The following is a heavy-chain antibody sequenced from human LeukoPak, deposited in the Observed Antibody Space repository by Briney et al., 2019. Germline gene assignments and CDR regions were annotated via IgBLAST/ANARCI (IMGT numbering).Heavy chain of an antibody. CDR1: KFTFSAYT. D-gene: IGHD2-15*01. Sequence: PGGSLSLSCAAYKFTFSAYTMLWVRQAPGKGLEWVSCIHSANGYIYYADSVKGRFTISRDNAESSLYLQMTSLRAEDTAVYYCASSCSAGNCPFDTWGQGTLVTVSS. CDR3: ASSCSAGNCPFDT. V-gene: IGHV3-21*01. CDR2: IHSANGYI. J-gene: IGHJ5*02.